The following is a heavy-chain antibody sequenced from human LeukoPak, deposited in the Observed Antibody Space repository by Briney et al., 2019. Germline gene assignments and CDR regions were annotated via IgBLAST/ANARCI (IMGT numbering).Heavy chain of an antibody. CDR1: GFTFSSYD. Sequence: GGSLRLSCAASGFTFSSYDMHWVRQATGKGREWVSVIGTSGDTYYAGSVKGRFTISRENAKNSLYLQMNSLTAGDTAVYFCSRVGSSGWPNYFDSWGQGTLVTVSS. J-gene: IGHJ4*02. CDR2: IGTSGDT. V-gene: IGHV3-13*04. CDR3: SRVGSSGWPNYFDS. D-gene: IGHD6-19*01.